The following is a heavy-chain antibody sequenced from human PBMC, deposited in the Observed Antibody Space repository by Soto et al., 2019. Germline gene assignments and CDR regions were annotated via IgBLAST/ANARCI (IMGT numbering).Heavy chain of an antibody. D-gene: IGHD1-1*01. CDR3: AKGQDWTDVGNPDY. CDR1: GFTFSSYA. J-gene: IGHJ4*02. Sequence: EVQLLESGGGLVQPGGSLRLSCAASGFTFSSYAMSWVRQAPGKGLEWVSAISGSGGSTYYADSVKGRFTISRDNSKNALYLQMNSLRAEDTAVYYCAKGQDWTDVGNPDYWGQGTLVTVSS. V-gene: IGHV3-23*01. CDR2: ISGSGGST.